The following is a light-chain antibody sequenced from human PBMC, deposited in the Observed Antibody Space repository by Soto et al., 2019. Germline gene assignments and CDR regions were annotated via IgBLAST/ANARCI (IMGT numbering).Light chain of an antibody. CDR2: DVS. V-gene: IGLV2-11*01. CDR3: CSYAGSYNVV. J-gene: IGLJ2*01. CDR1: SSDVGGYNY. Sequence: QSVLTQPGSVSGSPGQSVTISCTGTSSDVGGYNYVSWYQQHPGKAPKLMIYDVSKRPSGVPDRFSGYKSGNTASLTISGLEAEDEADYYCCSYAGSYNVVFGGGTKVTVL.